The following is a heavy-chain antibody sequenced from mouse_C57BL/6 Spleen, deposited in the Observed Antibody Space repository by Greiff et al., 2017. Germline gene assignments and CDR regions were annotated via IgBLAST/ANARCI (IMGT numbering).Heavy chain of an antibody. Sequence: QVQLQQPGAELVKPGASVKMSCKASGYTFTSYWITWVKQRPGQGLEWIGDIYPGSGSTNYNEKFKSKATLTVDTSSSTAYMQLSSLTSEDSAVYYCARGAFYDYDSDYAMDYWGQGTSVTVSS. J-gene: IGHJ4*01. D-gene: IGHD2-4*01. CDR2: IYPGSGST. V-gene: IGHV1-55*01. CDR1: GYTFTSYW. CDR3: ARGAFYDYDSDYAMDY.